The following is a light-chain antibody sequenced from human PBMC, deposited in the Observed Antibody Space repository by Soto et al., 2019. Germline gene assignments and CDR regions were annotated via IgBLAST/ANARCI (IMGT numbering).Light chain of an antibody. CDR2: DAS. CDR3: QQRSNWPPMNT. J-gene: IGKJ2*01. Sequence: EIVLTQSPATLSLSPGGRATLSCRARQSVSSYLAWYQQKPGQAPRLLIYDASNRATDIPARFSGSGTGTDLTLTISSLEPDDFAVYYCQQRSNWPPMNTFGQGTKLEIK. CDR1: QSVSSY. V-gene: IGKV3-11*01.